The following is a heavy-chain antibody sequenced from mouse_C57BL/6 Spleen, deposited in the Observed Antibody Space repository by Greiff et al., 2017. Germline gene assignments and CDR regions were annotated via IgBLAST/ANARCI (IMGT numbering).Heavy chain of an antibody. CDR2: INPSTGGT. J-gene: IGHJ2*01. CDR1: GYSFTGYY. CDR3: ARDYYGSGGY. V-gene: IGHV1-42*01. Sequence: EVKLLESGPELVKPGASVKISCKASGYSFTGYYMNWVKQSPEKSLEWIGEINPSTGGTTYNQKFKAKATLTVDKSSSTAYMQLKSLTSEDSAVYYCARDYYGSGGYWGQGTTLTVSS. D-gene: IGHD1-1*01.